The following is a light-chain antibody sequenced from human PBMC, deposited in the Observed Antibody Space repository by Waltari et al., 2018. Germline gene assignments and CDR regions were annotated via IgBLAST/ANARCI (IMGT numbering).Light chain of an antibody. J-gene: IGLJ3*02. CDR2: EVS. V-gene: IGLV2-14*01. CDR1: SNDVGGYSY. Sequence: QSALTQPASVSGSPGQSITISCTGTSNDVGGYSYVSWYQQHPGKAPKLMIFEVSKRPSGVSNRFSGSKSDNTASLTISALQAKDEADYFCKSYTTKNTWVFGGGTKLTVL. CDR3: KSYTTKNTWV.